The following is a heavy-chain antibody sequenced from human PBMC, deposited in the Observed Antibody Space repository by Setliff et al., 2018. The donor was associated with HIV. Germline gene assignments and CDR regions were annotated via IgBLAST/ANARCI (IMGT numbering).Heavy chain of an antibody. CDR1: GLSMRAHH. CDR2: ILYSGNS. J-gene: IGHJ4*02. CDR3: ATEGPEKLALFDH. D-gene: IGHD6-6*01. V-gene: IGHV4-59*11. Sequence: PSETLSLTCNVSGLSMRAHHWSWVRLPPGKTLEWLGYILYSGNSNYNPSFKNRVTISLNEAKRQFSLDLKSVTSADTAVYYCATEGPEKLALFDHWGLGTLVTVSS.